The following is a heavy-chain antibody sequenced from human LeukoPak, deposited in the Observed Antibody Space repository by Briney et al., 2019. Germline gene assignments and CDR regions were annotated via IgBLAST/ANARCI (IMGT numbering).Heavy chain of an antibody. CDR1: GFIFSDYD. D-gene: IGHD3-22*01. CDR2: ISYDGNNK. Sequence: GGSLRLSCAASGFIFSDYDMNWVRQAPGKGLEWVAGISYDGNNKYYLDSVKGRFTISRDNAKNTLYLQMNSLRAEDTAVYYCARGYYDSSGYYLIDYWGQGTLVTVSS. V-gene: IGHV3-30*03. J-gene: IGHJ4*02. CDR3: ARGYYDSSGYYLIDY.